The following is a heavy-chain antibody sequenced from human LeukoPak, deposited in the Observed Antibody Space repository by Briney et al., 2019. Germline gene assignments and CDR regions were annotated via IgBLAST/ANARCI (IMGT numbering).Heavy chain of an antibody. CDR3: VRDYFTTISGYHEYYLDL. V-gene: IGHV3-53*01. CDR1: GFSVGDNY. Sequence: GSLRLSCEASGFSVGDNYMTWVRQAPGKGPEWVSVIYRFGSTIYADSVQGRFTISRDTSNNTLFLQMNSLRAEDTAVYYCVRDYFTTISGYHEYYLDLWGHGTLVTVSS. CDR2: IYRFGST. J-gene: IGHJ4*01. D-gene: IGHD3-22*01.